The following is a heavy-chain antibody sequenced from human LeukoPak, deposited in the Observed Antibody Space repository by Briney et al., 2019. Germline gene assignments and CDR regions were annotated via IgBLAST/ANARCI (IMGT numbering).Heavy chain of an antibody. J-gene: IGHJ4*02. CDR2: ISGSGGST. V-gene: IGHV3-23*01. D-gene: IGHD1-26*01. CDR3: AKAANEWELLAGYFDY. CDR1: GFTFSSYA. Sequence: GGSLRLSCAASGFTFSSYAMSWVRQAPGKGLEWVSAISGSGGSTYYADSVKGRFTISRDNSKNTLYLQMNGLRAEDTAVYYCAKAANEWELLAGYFDYWGQGTLVTVSS.